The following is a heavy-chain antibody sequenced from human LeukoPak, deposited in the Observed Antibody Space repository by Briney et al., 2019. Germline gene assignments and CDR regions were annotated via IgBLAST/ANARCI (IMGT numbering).Heavy chain of an antibody. Sequence: GGSLGFPCVASVFPYGILGMHGAPRPQARGWEGGDFIRYDGSNKYYADSVKGRFTISRDNSKNTLYLQMNSLRAEDTAVYYCAKDRHSSSWYKGVDYWGQGTLVTVSS. D-gene: IGHD6-13*01. CDR3: AKDRHSSSWYKGVDY. V-gene: IGHV3-30*02. CDR2: IRYDGSNK. J-gene: IGHJ4*02. CDR1: VFPYGILG.